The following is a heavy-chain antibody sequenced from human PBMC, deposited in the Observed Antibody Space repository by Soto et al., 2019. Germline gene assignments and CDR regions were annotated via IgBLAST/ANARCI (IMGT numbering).Heavy chain of an antibody. CDR1: GFTFSSYA. V-gene: IGHV3-30*03. Sequence: GGSLRLSCAASGFTFSSYAMHWVRQAPGKGLEWVAVISYDGSNKYYADSVKGRFTISRDNAKNSLYLQMNSLRAEDTAVYYCARSPPGLFPIDYWGQGTLVTVSS. CDR2: ISYDGSNK. D-gene: IGHD3-10*02. J-gene: IGHJ4*02. CDR3: ARSPPGLFPIDY.